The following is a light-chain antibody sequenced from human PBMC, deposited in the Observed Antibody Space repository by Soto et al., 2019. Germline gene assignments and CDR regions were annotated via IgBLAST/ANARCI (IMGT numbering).Light chain of an antibody. CDR2: AAS. V-gene: IGKV1-8*01. CDR1: QGISSY. CDR3: LHYYSYPPNT. J-gene: IGKJ5*01. Sequence: AIRMTQSPSSLAASTGDRVTITCRASQGISSYLAWYQQKPGKAPKLLIYAASTLQSGVPSRFSGSGSGTDFTLTISCLQSEDYATYYCLHYYSYPPNTFGQGTRLEIK.